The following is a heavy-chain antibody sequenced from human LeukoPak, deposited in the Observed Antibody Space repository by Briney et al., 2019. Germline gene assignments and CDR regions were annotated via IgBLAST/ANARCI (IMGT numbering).Heavy chain of an antibody. CDR1: GGTFSRYG. CDR2: ITPLFGTP. CDR3: AREWNYESIGYFYYY. D-gene: IGHD3-22*01. J-gene: IGHJ4*02. Sequence: ASVKVSCKASGGTFSRYGISWVRQAPGQGLEWMGGITPLFGTPNYAQKFQGRVTITADESTSTDYMELSSLRFEDTAVYYCAREWNYESIGYFYYYWGQGTLVTVSS. V-gene: IGHV1-69*13.